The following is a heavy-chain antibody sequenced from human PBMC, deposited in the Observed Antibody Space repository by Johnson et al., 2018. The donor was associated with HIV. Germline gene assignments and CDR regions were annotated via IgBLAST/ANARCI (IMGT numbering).Heavy chain of an antibody. Sequence: VQLLESGGGLVQPGGSLRISCAASGFSFSTYWMSWVRQAPGRGLEWVANIKPEGSEQYYADSVKGRVHISRDNSKNTLYLQMTSLRAEETAGYYCAKDEGSGYSYDAYDIWGQGTMVTVSS. J-gene: IGHJ3*02. D-gene: IGHD3-3*01. CDR1: GFSFSTYW. CDR2: IKPEGSEQ. CDR3: AKDEGSGYSYDAYDI. V-gene: IGHV3-7*01.